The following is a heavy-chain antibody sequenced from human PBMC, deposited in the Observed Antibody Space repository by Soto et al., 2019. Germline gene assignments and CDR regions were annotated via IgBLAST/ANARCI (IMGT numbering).Heavy chain of an antibody. CDR1: GYTFTSYA. Sequence: ASVKVSCKASGYTFTSYAIDWVRQAPGQRLEWMGWINAGNGNTKYSQKFQGRVTITRDTSASTAYMELSSLRSEDTAVYYCARGGYSYGTDQSYYFDYWGQGTLVTVSS. CDR3: ARGGYSYGTDQSYYFDY. V-gene: IGHV1-3*01. D-gene: IGHD5-18*01. CDR2: INAGNGNT. J-gene: IGHJ4*02.